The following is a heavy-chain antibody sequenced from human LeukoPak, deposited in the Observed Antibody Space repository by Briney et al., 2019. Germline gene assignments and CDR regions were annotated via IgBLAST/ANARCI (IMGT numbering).Heavy chain of an antibody. J-gene: IGHJ4*02. CDR3: AKDRGAYGDPGGYFDY. D-gene: IGHD4-17*01. CDR2: TSYDGSDK. V-gene: IGHV3-30*18. Sequence: PGGSLRLSCAASGFTFSSYAMHWVRQAPGKGLEWVALTSYDGSDKDYADSVKGRFTISRDNSTNTLYLQMNSLRAEDTAMYYCAKDRGAYGDPGGYFDYWGQGTLVTVSS. CDR1: GFTFSSYA.